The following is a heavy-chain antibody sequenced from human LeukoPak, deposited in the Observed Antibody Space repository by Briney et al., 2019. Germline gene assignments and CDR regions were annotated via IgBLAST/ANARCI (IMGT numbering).Heavy chain of an antibody. CDR1: GNSISNTYY. V-gene: IGHV4-38-2*01. CDR3: ARNSSGDYFDY. Sequence: KASETLSLTCAVSGNSISNTYYWGWIRQPPGKELEWSGSIYNSGSTHYNPSLKSRVTISVDTSKNQFSLKLSSVTAADTAVYYCARNSSGDYFDYWGQGTLVTVSS. CDR2: IYNSGST. J-gene: IGHJ4*02. D-gene: IGHD1-26*01.